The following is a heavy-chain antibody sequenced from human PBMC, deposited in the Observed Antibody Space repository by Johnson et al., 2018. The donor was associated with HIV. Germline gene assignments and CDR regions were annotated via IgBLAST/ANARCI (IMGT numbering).Heavy chain of an antibody. J-gene: IGHJ3*02. V-gene: IGHV3-11*04. CDR1: GFTFSDYY. D-gene: IGHD5-18*01. CDR2: ISSSGSTI. CDR3: ARLPSGYSRDAFDI. Sequence: QVQLVESGGGLVQPGGSLRLSCAASGFTFSDYYMSWIRQAPGNGLAWVSYISSSGSTIDSAASVQGRFTISRDNAKNSLYLQMNSLRAEDTAVYYCARLPSGYSRDAFDIWGQGTMVTVSS.